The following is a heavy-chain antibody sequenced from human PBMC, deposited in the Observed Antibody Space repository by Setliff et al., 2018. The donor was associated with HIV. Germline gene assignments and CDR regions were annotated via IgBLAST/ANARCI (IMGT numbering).Heavy chain of an antibody. V-gene: IGHV4-39*01. CDR2: IYYRGGI. J-gene: IGHJ4*02. CDR3: ASRESSSWYADY. D-gene: IGHD6-13*01. Sequence: SETLSLTCTVSGGSIFNGSSWWGWVRQPPGKPLEWLATIYYRGGIFYNPSLKSRITMSLDTSKNQFSVNLRSVTAADTAVYYCASRESSSWYADYWGQGTLVTVSS. CDR1: GGSIFNGSSW.